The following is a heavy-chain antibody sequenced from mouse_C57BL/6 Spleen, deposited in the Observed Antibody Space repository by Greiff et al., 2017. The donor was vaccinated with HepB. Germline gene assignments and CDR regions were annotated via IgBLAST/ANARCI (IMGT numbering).Heavy chain of an antibody. J-gene: IGHJ3*01. CDR3: ARDGYYSFAY. Sequence: QVQLKQPGAELVMPGASVKLSCKASGYTFTSYWMHWVKQRPGQGLEWIGEIDPSDSYTNYNQKFKGKSTLTVDKSSSTAYMQLSSLTSEDSAVYYCARDGYYSFAYWGQGTLSLSLQ. V-gene: IGHV1-69*01. CDR2: IDPSDSYT. D-gene: IGHD2-3*01. CDR1: GYTFTSYW.